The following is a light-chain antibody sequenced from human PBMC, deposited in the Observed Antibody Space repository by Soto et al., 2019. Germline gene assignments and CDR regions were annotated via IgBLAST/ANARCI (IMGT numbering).Light chain of an antibody. V-gene: IGLV4-69*01. Sequence: QSVLTQSPSASASLGASVKLTCTLSSGHSSYAIAWHQQRPEKGPRYLMKLNSDGSHSKGDGIPDRFSGSSSGAERSLTISSLQSEDDADYNCQTWGTDSWVFGAGTKVTVL. CDR3: QTWGTDSWV. J-gene: IGLJ3*02. CDR2: LNSDGSH. CDR1: SGHSSYA.